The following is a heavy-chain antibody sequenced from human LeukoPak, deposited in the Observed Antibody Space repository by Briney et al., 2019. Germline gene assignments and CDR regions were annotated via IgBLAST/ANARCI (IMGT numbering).Heavy chain of an antibody. CDR3: AGYDFWSGDPDY. CDR1: GGSISSYY. Sequence: KPSETLSLTCTVSGGSISSYYWSWIRRPPGKGLEWIGYIYYSGSTNYNPSLKSRVTISVDTSKNQFSLKLSSVTAADTAVYYCAGYDFWSGDPDYWGQGTLVTVSS. D-gene: IGHD3-3*01. J-gene: IGHJ4*02. V-gene: IGHV4-59*08. CDR2: IYYSGST.